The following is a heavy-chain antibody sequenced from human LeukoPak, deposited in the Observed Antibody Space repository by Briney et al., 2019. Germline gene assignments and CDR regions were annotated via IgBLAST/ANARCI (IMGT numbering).Heavy chain of an antibody. D-gene: IGHD6-19*01. Sequence: GGSLRLSCAASGFTFRSYAMSWVRQAPGKGLEWVSVISGSGDNTYYADSVKGRFTISRDSDKESVYLQMDSLRADDTAVYYCAKRLTYSSVHHYFDFWGQGTLVTVSS. V-gene: IGHV3-23*01. CDR3: AKRLTYSSVHHYFDF. CDR2: ISGSGDNT. CDR1: GFTFRSYA. J-gene: IGHJ4*02.